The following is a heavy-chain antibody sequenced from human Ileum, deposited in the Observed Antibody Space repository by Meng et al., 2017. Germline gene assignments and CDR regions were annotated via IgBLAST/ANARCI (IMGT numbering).Heavy chain of an antibody. D-gene: IGHD3-10*01. CDR1: GDSINRGDHY. V-gene: IGHV4-30-4*01. CDR2: IYSSGRT. CDR3: AKATYLGSGYYFDY. Sequence: QVQLQESGPGLVKPSQSLSRTGAVSGDSINRGDHYWTWIRQPPGKGPEWMGYIYSSGRTYYTPSLKGRLTISADTSQSTFSLKLNSVTATDTAVYFCAKATYLGSGYYFDYWGQGALVTVSS. J-gene: IGHJ4*02.